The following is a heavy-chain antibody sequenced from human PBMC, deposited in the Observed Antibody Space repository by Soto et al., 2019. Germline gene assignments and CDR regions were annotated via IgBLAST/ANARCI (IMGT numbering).Heavy chain of an antibody. J-gene: IGHJ3*02. D-gene: IGHD6-19*01. CDR2: ISAYSGDT. CDR3: ARVRYSSAWYREAFDI. CDR1: GYTFTTYG. Sequence: QVQLVQSGAEVKKPGASVKVSCKASGYTFTTYGISWVRQAPGQGLEWMGWISAYSGDTNYSQKLQGRFTMTTDTSTSTANMDLRSLRSDDTDVYYCARVRYSSAWYREAFDIWGQGTMVTVSS. V-gene: IGHV1-18*01.